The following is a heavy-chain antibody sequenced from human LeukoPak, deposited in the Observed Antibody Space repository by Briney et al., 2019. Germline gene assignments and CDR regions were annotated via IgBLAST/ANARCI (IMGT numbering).Heavy chain of an antibody. Sequence: ASVKVSCKASGGTFSSYAISWVRQAPGQGLEWMGGIIPIFGTANYAQKFQGRVTITTDESTSTAYMELSSLRSEDTAVYYCARGGIAARPEYFQHWGQGTLVTVSS. V-gene: IGHV1-69*05. D-gene: IGHD6-6*01. CDR1: GGTFSSYA. CDR2: IIPIFGTA. CDR3: ARGGIAARPEYFQH. J-gene: IGHJ1*01.